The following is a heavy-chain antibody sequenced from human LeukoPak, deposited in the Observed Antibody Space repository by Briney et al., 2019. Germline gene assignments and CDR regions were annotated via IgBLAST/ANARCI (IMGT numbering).Heavy chain of an antibody. CDR2: ISYDGSNK. J-gene: IGHJ4*02. CDR1: GFTFSSYG. Sequence: PGGSLRLSCAASGFTFSSYGMHWVRQAPGKGLEWVAVISYDGSNKYYADSVKGRFTISRDNSKNTLYLQMNSLRAEDTAVYYCAKGGTYYDILTGGYFDYWGQGTLVTVSS. D-gene: IGHD3-9*01. CDR3: AKGGTYYDILTGGYFDY. V-gene: IGHV3-30*18.